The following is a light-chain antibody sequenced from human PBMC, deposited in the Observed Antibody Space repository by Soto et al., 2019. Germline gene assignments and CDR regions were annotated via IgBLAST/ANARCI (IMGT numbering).Light chain of an antibody. CDR3: QQRSNWPPIT. Sequence: EIVLTQSPVSLALSPGERPTLSCRANQSVSGSHLDWYQQKRGQAPRLLIYGASSRATGIPDRFSGSGSGTDFILTISRLEPEDFAVYYCQQRSNWPPITFGQGTRLEIK. J-gene: IGKJ5*01. CDR1: QSVSGSH. CDR2: GAS. V-gene: IGKV3D-20*02.